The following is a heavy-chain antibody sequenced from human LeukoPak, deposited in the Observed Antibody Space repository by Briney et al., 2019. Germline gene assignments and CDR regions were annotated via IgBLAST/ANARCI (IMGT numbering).Heavy chain of an antibody. CDR3: AAGRYYGSASFDY. Sequence: SETLSLTCTVSGGSISSHYWSWIRQPPGKGLEWIGYIYYSRSTNYNPSLKSRVTISVDTSKNQFSLKLSSVTAADTAVYYCAAGRYYGSASFDYWGQGTLVTVSS. D-gene: IGHD3-10*01. V-gene: IGHV4-59*11. CDR1: GGSISSHY. CDR2: IYYSRST. J-gene: IGHJ4*02.